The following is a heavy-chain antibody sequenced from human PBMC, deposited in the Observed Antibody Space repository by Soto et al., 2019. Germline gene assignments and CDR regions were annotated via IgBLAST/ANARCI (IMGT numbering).Heavy chain of an antibody. D-gene: IGHD2-2*01. V-gene: IGHV4-59*01. CDR3: ARVAPYFDCSSTSCYYYYYYMDV. Sequence: SETLSLTCTVSGGSISSYYWSWIRQPPGKGLEWIGYIYYSGSTNYNPSLKSRVTISVDTSKNQFSLKLSSVTAADTAVYYCARVAPYFDCSSTSCYYYYYYMDVWGKGTTVTVSS. J-gene: IGHJ6*03. CDR1: GGSISSYY. CDR2: IYYSGST.